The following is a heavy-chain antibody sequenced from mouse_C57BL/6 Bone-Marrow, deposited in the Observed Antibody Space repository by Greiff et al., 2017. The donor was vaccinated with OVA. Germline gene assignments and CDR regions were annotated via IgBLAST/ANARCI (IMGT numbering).Heavy chain of an antibody. D-gene: IGHD1-1*01. CDR3: ARDLGGYYYGSPFDY. Sequence: EVMLVESGGGLVKPGGSLKLSCAASGFTFSSYAMSWVRQTPEKRLEWVATISDGGSYTYYPDNVKGRFTISRDNAKNNLYLQMSHLKSEDTAMYYCARDLGGYYYGSPFDYWGQGTTLTVSS. V-gene: IGHV5-4*01. J-gene: IGHJ2*01. CDR1: GFTFSSYA. CDR2: ISDGGSYT.